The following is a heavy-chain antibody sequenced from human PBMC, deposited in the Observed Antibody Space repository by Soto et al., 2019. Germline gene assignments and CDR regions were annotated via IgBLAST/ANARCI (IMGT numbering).Heavy chain of an antibody. D-gene: IGHD3-22*01. CDR3: ARDAPYDSSGYYYGWFDP. Sequence: ASVEVSCKASGYTFTSYGISWVRLAPGQGLEWMGWISAYNGNTNYAQKLQGRVTMTTDTSTSTAYMELRSLRSDDTAVYYCARDAPYDSSGYYYGWFDPWGQGTLVTVSS. V-gene: IGHV1-18*04. CDR1: GYTFTSYG. J-gene: IGHJ5*02. CDR2: ISAYNGNT.